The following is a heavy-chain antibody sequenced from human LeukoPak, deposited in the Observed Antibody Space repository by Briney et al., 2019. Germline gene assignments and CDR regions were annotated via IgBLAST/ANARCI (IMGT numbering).Heavy chain of an antibody. D-gene: IGHD3-22*01. J-gene: IGHJ4*02. V-gene: IGHV3-30*18. Sequence: GRSLRLSCAASGFTFSSYGMHWVRQAPGKGLEWVAVISYDGSNKYYADSVKGRFTISRDNSKNTLYLQTNSLRAEDTAVYYCAKDRYDSSGYQKDIDYWGQGTLVTVSS. CDR2: ISYDGSNK. CDR1: GFTFSSYG. CDR3: AKDRYDSSGYQKDIDY.